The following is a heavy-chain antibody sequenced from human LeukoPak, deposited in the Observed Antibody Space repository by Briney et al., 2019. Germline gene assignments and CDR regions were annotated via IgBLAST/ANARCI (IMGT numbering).Heavy chain of an antibody. Sequence: GGSLRLSCAASGFTFSSYWMSWVRQVPGKGLEWVANIKQDGSEKYYVDSVKGRFTISRDSAKNSLYLQMNSLRAEDTAVYYCARLNWNYESYMDVWGKGTTVTVSS. V-gene: IGHV3-7*01. CDR1: GFTFSSYW. CDR2: IKQDGSEK. J-gene: IGHJ6*03. D-gene: IGHD1-7*01. CDR3: ARLNWNYESYMDV.